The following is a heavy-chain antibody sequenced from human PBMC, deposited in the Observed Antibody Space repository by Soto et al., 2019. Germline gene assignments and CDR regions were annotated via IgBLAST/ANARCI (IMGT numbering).Heavy chain of an antibody. CDR3: AKMLLWFGDYGMDV. Sequence: QPGGSLRLSCAASGFTLSNYALSWVRQAPGKGLEWVSTISDSGSSTYYADSVKGRFTISRDNSKNTVYLQMNSLRAEDTAVVYCAKMLLWFGDYGMDVWGQGTTVTVSS. D-gene: IGHD3-10*01. CDR2: ISDSGSST. J-gene: IGHJ6*02. V-gene: IGHV3-23*01. CDR1: GFTLSNYA.